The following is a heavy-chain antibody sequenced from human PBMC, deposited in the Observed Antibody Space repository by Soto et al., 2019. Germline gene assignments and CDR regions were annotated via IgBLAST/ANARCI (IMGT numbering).Heavy chain of an antibody. J-gene: IGHJ4*02. CDR3: AREDGVVGSSSAFDH. CDR2: INGRSNYV. Sequence: GGSLRLSCLSSGFTFSTHTMNWVRQAPGKGLEWVSSINGRSNYVYYADSVKGRFTISRDNAKNSLYLQMNRLRAEDTAIYYCAREDGVVGSSSAFDHWGLGTLVTVSS. D-gene: IGHD1-26*01. V-gene: IGHV3-21*01. CDR1: GFTFSTHT.